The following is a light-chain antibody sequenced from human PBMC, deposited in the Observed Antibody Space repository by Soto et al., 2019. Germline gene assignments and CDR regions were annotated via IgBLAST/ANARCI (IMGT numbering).Light chain of an antibody. CDR2: AAS. V-gene: IGKV1-12*01. J-gene: IGKJ4*01. CDR3: QQANSFLLT. Sequence: DFQMPRSPSSGSASEGARVTITCRPSRGLSSWLAWYQQKPGKAPRLLIYAASSLQSGVPSRFSGSGSGTDFTLTISSLQPEDFATYYCQQANSFLLTFGGGTKVEVK. CDR1: RGLSSW.